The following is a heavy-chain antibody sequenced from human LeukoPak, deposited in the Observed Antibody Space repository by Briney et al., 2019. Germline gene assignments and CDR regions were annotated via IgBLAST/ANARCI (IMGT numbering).Heavy chain of an antibody. J-gene: IGHJ4*02. CDR3: ARDGMAAADLDY. V-gene: IGHV3-30*03. CDR2: ISYDGSNK. CDR1: GFTFSSYG. Sequence: PGRSLRLSCAASGFTFSSYGMHWVRQAPGKGLEWVAVISYDGSNKYYADSVKGRFTISRDNSENTLYLQMNSLRAEDTAVYYCARDGMAAADLDYWGQGTLVTVSS. D-gene: IGHD6-13*01.